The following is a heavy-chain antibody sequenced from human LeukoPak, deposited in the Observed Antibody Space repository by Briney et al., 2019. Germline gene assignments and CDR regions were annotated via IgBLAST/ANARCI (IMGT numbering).Heavy chain of an antibody. CDR1: GFTFSSYA. D-gene: IGHD6-19*01. Sequence: GGSLRLSCAASGFTFSSYAMHWVRQAPGKGLEYVSAISSNGGSTYYANSVKGRFTISRDNSKNTLYLQMGSLRAEDMAVYYCARATGYSSGWYNPDLGYWGQGTLVTVSS. CDR3: ARATGYSSGWYNPDLGY. V-gene: IGHV3-64*01. J-gene: IGHJ4*02. CDR2: ISSNGGST.